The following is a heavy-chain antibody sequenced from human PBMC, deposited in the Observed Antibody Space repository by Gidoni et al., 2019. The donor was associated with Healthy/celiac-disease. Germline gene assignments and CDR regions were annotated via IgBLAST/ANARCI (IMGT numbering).Heavy chain of an antibody. CDR3: ARDESLAYFHH. D-gene: IGHD6-19*01. CDR2: ISSSSSYI. CDR1: GFTFRSYS. V-gene: IGHV3-21*01. Sequence: EVQLVEYGGGLVKPGGSLRRSCAASGFTFRSYSIKWVRQAPGKGLEWVSSISSSSSYIYYADSVQCRFTISRDNAKNSLYLQMNSLRAEDTAVYYCARDESLAYFHHWGQGTLVTVSS. J-gene: IGHJ1*01.